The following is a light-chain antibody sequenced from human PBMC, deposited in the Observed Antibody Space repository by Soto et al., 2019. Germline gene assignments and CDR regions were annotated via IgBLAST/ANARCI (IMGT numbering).Light chain of an antibody. CDR2: DVS. J-gene: IGLJ1*01. CDR1: SSDVGGYNY. Sequence: QSALTQPASVSGSPGQSITISCTGTSSDVGGYNYVSWYQQHPGKAPKLMIYDVSNRPSGVSNPFSDSKSGNTASLTISGFQAEDESDYYCCSYTISSTLLVFGTGTKLTVL. V-gene: IGLV2-14*01. CDR3: CSYTISSTLLV.